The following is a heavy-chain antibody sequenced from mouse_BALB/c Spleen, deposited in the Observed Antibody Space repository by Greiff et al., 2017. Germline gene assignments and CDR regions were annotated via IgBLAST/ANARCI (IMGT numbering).Heavy chain of an antibody. CDR2: IWAGGST. J-gene: IGHJ2*01. Sequence: VKLQESGPGLVAPSQSLSITCTVSGFSLTSYGVHWVRQPPGKGLEWLGVIWAGGSTNYNSALMSRLSISKDNSKSQVFLKMNSLQTDDTAMYYCARGGDPRPYYFDYWGQGTTLTVSS. CDR1: GFSLTSYG. CDR3: ARGGDPRPYYFDY. V-gene: IGHV2-9*02.